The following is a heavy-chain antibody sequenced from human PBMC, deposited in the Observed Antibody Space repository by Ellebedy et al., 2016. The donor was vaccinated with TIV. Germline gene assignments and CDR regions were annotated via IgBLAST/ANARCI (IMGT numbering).Heavy chain of an antibody. V-gene: IGHV4-39*07. CDR1: GGSISSSSYY. CDR3: ARLLDSGWYFYGMDV. CDR2: INHSGST. Sequence: SETLSLTCTVSGGSISSSSYYWGWIRQPPGKGLEWIGEINHSGSTNYNPSLKSRVTVSVDTSKNQFSLKLSSVTAADTAVYYCARLLDSGWYFYGMDVWGQGTTVTVSS. D-gene: IGHD6-19*01. J-gene: IGHJ6*02.